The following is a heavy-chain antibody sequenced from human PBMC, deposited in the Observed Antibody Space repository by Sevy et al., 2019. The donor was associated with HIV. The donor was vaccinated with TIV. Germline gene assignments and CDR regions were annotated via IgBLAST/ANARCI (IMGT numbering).Heavy chain of an antibody. D-gene: IGHD5-18*01. CDR2: IDSGGLT. V-gene: IGHV3-23*01. J-gene: IGHJ4*02. CDR1: GFSFSNNA. CDR3: ATGDTAMITDLDY. Sequence: GGSLRLSCGASGFSFSNNAMNWVRQAPGKGPEWVSGIDSGGLTYYADSVKGRLTISRDNSMEMLMLQMNSLRPDDTAVYYCATGDTAMITDLDYWGQGTLVTVSS.